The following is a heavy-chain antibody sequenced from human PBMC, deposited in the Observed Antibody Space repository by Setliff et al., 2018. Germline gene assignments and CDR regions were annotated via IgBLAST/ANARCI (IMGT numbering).Heavy chain of an antibody. V-gene: IGHV1-18*01. CDR3: SRLVRYCTTTTCQTLSGGEH. D-gene: IGHD2-8*01. CDR2: TNAYNGNT. CDR1: GYAFNNYG. J-gene: IGHJ4*02. Sequence: ASVKVSCKASGYAFNNYGIAWVRQAPGQGLEWMGWTNAYNGNTFYAPKLQDRVTMTTDTSTATAYLELRSLRSDDTALYFCSRLVRYCTTTTCQTLSGGEHWGQGTLVTVSS.